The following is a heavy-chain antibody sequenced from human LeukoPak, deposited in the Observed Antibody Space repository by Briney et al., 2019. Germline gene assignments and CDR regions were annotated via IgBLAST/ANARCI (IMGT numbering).Heavy chain of an antibody. CDR2: IRTDGVTT. V-gene: IGHV3-23*01. Sequence: PGGSLGLSCAASGFIFSHHGMNWVRQAPGKGLEWVSGIRTDGVTTYYADSVKGRFIISRDNSKNTVYLQMNSLSAEDAAVYYCVKDDGWVQYANWGQGTLVTVSS. D-gene: IGHD5-24*01. CDR3: VKDDGWVQYAN. J-gene: IGHJ4*02. CDR1: GFIFSHHG.